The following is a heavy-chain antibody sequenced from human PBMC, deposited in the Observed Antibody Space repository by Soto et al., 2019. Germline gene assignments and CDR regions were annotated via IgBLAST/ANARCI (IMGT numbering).Heavy chain of an antibody. Sequence: ASVKVSCKASGYTFTGYYMHWVRQAPGQGPEWMGWINPNSGGTNYAQKFQGRVAMTRDTSISTAYMELSRLRSDDTAVYYCAGDIVATTEDVWYYYYGMDVWGQGTTVTVSS. CDR3: AGDIVATTEDVWYYYYGMDV. J-gene: IGHJ6*02. CDR1: GYTFTGYY. V-gene: IGHV1-2*02. D-gene: IGHD5-12*01. CDR2: INPNSGGT.